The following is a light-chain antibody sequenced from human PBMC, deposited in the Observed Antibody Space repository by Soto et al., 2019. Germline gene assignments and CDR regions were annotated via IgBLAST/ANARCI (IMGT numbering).Light chain of an antibody. CDR1: QSISTS. CDR2: EAS. CDR3: QHYDIYST. J-gene: IGKJ1*01. V-gene: IGKV1-5*03. Sequence: DIQTTQSPSTLSASVGDRVTITCRASQSISTSLAWYHQKPGKAPKFLTYEASTLESGVHSRFSGSGSGTEFTCTSSSLQPDDFGTYYCQHYDIYSTVGQGTKVDIK.